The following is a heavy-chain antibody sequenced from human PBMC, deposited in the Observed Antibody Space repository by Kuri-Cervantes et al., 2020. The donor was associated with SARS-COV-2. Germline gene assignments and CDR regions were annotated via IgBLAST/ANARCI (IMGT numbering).Heavy chain of an antibody. V-gene: IGHV3-23*01. Sequence: GESLKISCAASGFTFGNYAMHWVRQAPGKGLEWVSAISGSGDTTYYADSVKGRFAISRDNSKNTLHLQMNSLRAEDTAVYYCARGGTLQRGYSYGFDYWGQGTRVTGSS. J-gene: IGHJ4*02. CDR1: GFTFGNYA. D-gene: IGHD5-18*01. CDR3: ARGGTLQRGYSYGFDY. CDR2: ISGSGDTT.